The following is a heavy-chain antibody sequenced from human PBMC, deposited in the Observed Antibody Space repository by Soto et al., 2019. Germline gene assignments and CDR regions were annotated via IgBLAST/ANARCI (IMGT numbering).Heavy chain of an antibody. V-gene: IGHV4-59*01. D-gene: IGHD5-18*01. CDR3: ARISSVDPYGYVNGGLDV. CDR2: FYHSGNS. CDR1: GGSIRRYY. Sequence: SDTLSLTCSVSGGSIRRYYWSWIRQSPEKGLEWIGYFYHSGNSNYNPSLKSRVTISVDTSKNQLSLSLRTVTAADTAVYFCARISSVDPYGYVNGGLDVWGQGTTVTVSS. J-gene: IGHJ6*02.